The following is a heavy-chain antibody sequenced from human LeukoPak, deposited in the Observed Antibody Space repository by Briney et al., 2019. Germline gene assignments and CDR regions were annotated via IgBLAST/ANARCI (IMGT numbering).Heavy chain of an antibody. D-gene: IGHD7-27*01. CDR2: IYHTGST. J-gene: IGHJ4*02. Sequence: SETLSLTCAVYGGSFSGYYWSWIRQSPGKGLERIGYIYHTGSTSYSPSLKSRVTISADTSQNQFSLKLSSVTAADTAVYYCASRKLGNDYWGQRTLVTVSS. V-gene: IGHV4-59*01. CDR1: GGSFSGYY. CDR3: ASRKLGNDY.